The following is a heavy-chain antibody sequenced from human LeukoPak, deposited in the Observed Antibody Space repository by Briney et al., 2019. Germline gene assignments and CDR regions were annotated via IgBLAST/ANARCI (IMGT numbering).Heavy chain of an antibody. CDR1: GYTFTDFG. J-gene: IGHJ4*02. CDR3: TRDLGVDTTMILFDY. V-gene: IGHV1-18*01. CDR2: IRAYNGNK. D-gene: IGHD5-18*01. Sequence: ASVKASCKASGYTFTDFGISWVRQAPGQGLEWMGWIRAYNGNKNYVQRFQGRVTMTTDTSTSTAYMELTSLRSDDTAMYYCTRDLGVDTTMILFDYWGQGTLVTVSS.